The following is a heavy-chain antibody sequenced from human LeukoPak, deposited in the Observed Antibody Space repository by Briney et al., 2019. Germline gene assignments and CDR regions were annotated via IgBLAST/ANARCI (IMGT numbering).Heavy chain of an antibody. V-gene: IGHV1-46*01. Sequence: GASVKVSCKASGYTFTSYYMHWVRQAPGQGLEWMGIINPSGGSTSYAQKFQGRVTMTRDTSTSTVYMELSSLRSEDTAVYYCAFMVRGIYGMDVWGQGTTVTVSS. CDR3: AFMVRGIYGMDV. D-gene: IGHD3-10*01. CDR2: INPSGGST. J-gene: IGHJ6*02. CDR1: GYTFTSYY.